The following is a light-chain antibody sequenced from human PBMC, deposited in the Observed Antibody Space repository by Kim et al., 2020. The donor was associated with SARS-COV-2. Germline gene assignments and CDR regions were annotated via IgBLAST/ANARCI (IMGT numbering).Light chain of an antibody. CDR2: EVT. V-gene: IGLV2-8*01. J-gene: IGLJ1*01. CDR3: SAYAGFSTLV. CDR1: SSDVGEYDF. Sequence: GRSVTITCTGTSSDVGEYDFVSWYQQYPGQAPKLLIYEVTKRPSGVPDRFSGSKSGYTASLTVSGLQSEDEAQYYCSAYAGFSTLVFGTGTKVTVL.